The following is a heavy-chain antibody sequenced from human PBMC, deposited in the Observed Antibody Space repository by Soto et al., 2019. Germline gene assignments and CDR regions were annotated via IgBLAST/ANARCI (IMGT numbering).Heavy chain of an antibody. J-gene: IGHJ5*01. CDR3: ARSAIVLVNWFDS. D-gene: IGHD2-2*01. V-gene: IGHV4-30-4*01. CDR1: GGSISSGDYY. CDR2: IYYSGST. Sequence: SETLSLTCTVSGGSISSGDYYWSWIRQPPGKGLEWIGYIYYSGSTYYNPSLKSRVTISVDTSKNQFSLKLSSVTAADTAVYYCARSAIVLVNWFDSWGRGTLVTVSS.